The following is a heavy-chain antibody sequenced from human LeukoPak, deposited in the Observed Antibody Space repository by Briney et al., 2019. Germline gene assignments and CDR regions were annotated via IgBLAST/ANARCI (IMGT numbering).Heavy chain of an antibody. CDR3: ARAYFRDTGSSPDY. CDR2: INSDGTGT. CDR1: GFTFSSYW. Sequence: PGGSLRLSCAASGFTFSSYWMHWVRQAPGKGLVWVSHINSDGTGTSYADSVKGRLTISRDNAKNTLYLQMNSLRAEDTAVYYCARAYFRDTGSSPDYWGQGTLVTVSS. J-gene: IGHJ4*02. D-gene: IGHD3-9*01. V-gene: IGHV3-74*01.